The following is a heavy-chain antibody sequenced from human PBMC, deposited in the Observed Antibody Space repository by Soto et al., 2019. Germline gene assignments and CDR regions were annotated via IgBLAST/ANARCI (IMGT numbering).Heavy chain of an antibody. J-gene: IGHJ3*02. CDR1: GYSFTSYW. V-gene: IGHV5-51*01. D-gene: IGHD3-22*01. CDR2: TYPGDSDT. CDR3: ARREDSSGYFTERAFDI. Sequence: PGESLKISCKGSGYSFTSYWIGWVRQMPGKGLEWMGITYPGDSDTRYSPSFQGQVTISADKSISTAYLQWSSLKASDTAMYYCARREDSSGYFTERAFDIWGQGTMVTVSS.